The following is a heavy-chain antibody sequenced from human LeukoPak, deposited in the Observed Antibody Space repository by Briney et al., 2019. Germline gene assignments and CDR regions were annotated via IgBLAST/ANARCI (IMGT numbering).Heavy chain of an antibody. J-gene: IGHJ3*02. D-gene: IGHD5-18*01. CDR2: IYYSGST. V-gene: IGHV4-59*01. CDR1: GGSIRSYY. CDR3: ARERGGGIYSYGPPRGVAFDI. Sequence: SETLSLTCTVSGGSIRSYYWRWIRQPPGKGLEWIGYIYYSGSTNYNPSLKSRVTISVDTSKNQFSLKLSSVTAADTAVYYCARERGGGIYSYGPPRGVAFDIWGQGTMVTVSS.